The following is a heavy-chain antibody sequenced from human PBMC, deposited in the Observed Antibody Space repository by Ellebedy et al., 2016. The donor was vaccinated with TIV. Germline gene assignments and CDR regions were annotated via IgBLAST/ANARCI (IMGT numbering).Heavy chain of an antibody. CDR3: GKHIAVAGTPFDY. D-gene: IGHD6-19*01. CDR1: GYTFTGYY. V-gene: IGHV1-2*02. Sequence: ASVKVSXXASGYTFTGYYMHWVRQAPGQGREWMGWINTNSGVTTYGQKFQGRVTMTRDTSISTAYIELSRLRSDDTAVYYCGKHIAVAGTPFDYWGQGTLVTVSS. CDR2: INTNSGVT. J-gene: IGHJ4*02.